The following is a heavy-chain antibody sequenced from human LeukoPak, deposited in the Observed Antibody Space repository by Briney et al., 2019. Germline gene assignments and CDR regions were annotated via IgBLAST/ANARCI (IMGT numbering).Heavy chain of an antibody. D-gene: IGHD2-8*01. V-gene: IGHV3-30*03. J-gene: IGHJ4*02. CDR3: ARVYLERLTAGYFDH. CDR1: GFQFSRHW. CDR2: ISDDGRHN. Sequence: GGSLRLSCAASGFQFSRHWIHWVRQAPGKGLEWVAVISDDGRHNYYADSMKGRFTISRDNSKSTLYLQMNSLRDDDSAAYFCARVYLERLTAGYFDHWGQGTQVTVSP.